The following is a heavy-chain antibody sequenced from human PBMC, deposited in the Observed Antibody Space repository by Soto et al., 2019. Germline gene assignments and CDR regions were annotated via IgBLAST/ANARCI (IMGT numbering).Heavy chain of an antibody. CDR1: GFSFSNHG. J-gene: IGHJ6*02. D-gene: IGHD6-25*01. CDR2: IWSDASNK. Sequence: QVRLVESGGGVVQPGGSLRLSCAASGFSFSNHGMHWVRQAPGKGLEWVAAIWSDASNKYYADSGKGRFTISRDNSKNTLYLQMNTLRAEDTAVYYCETDGFNKPGYYYGMGVWGQGTTVTVSS. CDR3: ETDGFNKPGYYYGMGV. V-gene: IGHV3-33*03.